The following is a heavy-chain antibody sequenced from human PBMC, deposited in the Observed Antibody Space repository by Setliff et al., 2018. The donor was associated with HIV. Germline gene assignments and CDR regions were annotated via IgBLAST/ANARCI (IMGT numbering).Heavy chain of an antibody. CDR3: ARGRVTLNGVAAGHHYMDV. D-gene: IGHD3-3*01. V-gene: IGHV4-59*01. Sequence: SETLSLTCSVSGGSISRYYWSWIQQSPGKGLEWIAYFYTSGSTNCNPSLESRVTMSVDTSKNQFSLRLMSLTAADTAIYYCARGRVTLNGVAAGHHYMDVWGKGNTVTVSS. J-gene: IGHJ6*03. CDR2: FYTSGST. CDR1: GGSISRYY.